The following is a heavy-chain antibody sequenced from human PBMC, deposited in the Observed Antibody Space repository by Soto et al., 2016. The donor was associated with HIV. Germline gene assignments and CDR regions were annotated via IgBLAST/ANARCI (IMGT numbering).Heavy chain of an antibody. J-gene: IGHJ4*02. D-gene: IGHD5-12*01. Sequence: QVRLHQWGAGPLKPSATLSLTCAVYNESFSDFYWSWIRQAPGKGLEWIAEISHNGDTIYSPSLRSRVKMSVDVSKNQFSLKMTSVTAADTAMYYCARLSAVATPKIDFWGQGSLVTVAS. CDR1: NESFSDFY. V-gene: IGHV4-34*01. CDR3: ARLSAVATPKIDF. CDR2: ISHNGDT.